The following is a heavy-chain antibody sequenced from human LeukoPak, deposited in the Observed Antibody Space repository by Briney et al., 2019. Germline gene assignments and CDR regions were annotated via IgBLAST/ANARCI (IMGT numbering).Heavy chain of an antibody. D-gene: IGHD6-6*01. J-gene: IGHJ5*02. CDR3: ARWATASIAARPWWFDP. CDR1: GGTLTRFA. Sequence: GASVKVSCKASGGTLTRFAISWVRQAPRQGLEWMGGIIAIFGKANYAQKFQGRVTITADKSTSTAYMELSSLRSEDTAVYYCARWATASIAARPWWFDPWGQGTLVTVSS. V-gene: IGHV1-69*06. CDR2: IIAIFGKA.